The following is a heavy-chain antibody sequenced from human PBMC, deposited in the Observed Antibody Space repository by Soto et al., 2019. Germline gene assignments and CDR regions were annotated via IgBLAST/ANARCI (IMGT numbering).Heavy chain of an antibody. CDR2: IKRDYNT. Sequence: EEQLVESGGGLVQPGGSLRLSCAASGFTFSNHVMNWVRQAPGRGLEWVSSIKRDYNTYYADSVRVRFTNSRDNAKDSLYRLRNSLRAVYTAVYYCVNGDYYVGQGTLVTVSS. J-gene: IGHJ4*02. D-gene: IGHD4-17*01. V-gene: IGHV3-48*01. CDR1: GFTFSNHV. CDR3: VNGDYY.